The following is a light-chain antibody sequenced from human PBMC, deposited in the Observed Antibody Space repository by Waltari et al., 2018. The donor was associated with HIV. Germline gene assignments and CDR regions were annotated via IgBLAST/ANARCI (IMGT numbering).Light chain of an antibody. CDR3: LLYHDGGVV. J-gene: IGLJ2*01. Sequence: QIVVTQEPSLTVSPGGTVTLPCPTSAGPVTIIYYPSWLRHKPGQYPMALIHSTMEKHSWTPARFSGSLLGGKAALTLSRVQPEDEADYYCLLYHDGGVVFGGGTKLTVL. CDR2: STM. CDR1: AGPVTIIYY. V-gene: IGLV7-43*01.